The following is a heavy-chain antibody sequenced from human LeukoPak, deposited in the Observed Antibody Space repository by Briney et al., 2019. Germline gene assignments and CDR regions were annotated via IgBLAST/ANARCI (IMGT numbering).Heavy chain of an antibody. CDR1: GFTVSSNY. CDR3: ARETYGDSFFDY. D-gene: IGHD4-17*01. V-gene: IGHV3-53*01. Sequence: GGSLRLSCAASGFTVSSNYMSWVRQAPGKGLEWVSVIYSGGSTYYADSVKGRFTISRDNSKNTLYLQMNSLRAEDTAVYYCARETYGDSFFDYRGQGTLVTVSS. CDR2: IYSGGST. J-gene: IGHJ4*02.